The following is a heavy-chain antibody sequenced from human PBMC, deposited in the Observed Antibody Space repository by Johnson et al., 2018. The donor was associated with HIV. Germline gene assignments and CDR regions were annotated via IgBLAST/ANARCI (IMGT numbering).Heavy chain of an antibody. Sequence: VHLLESGGGLVQPGGSLRLSCAASGFTVSNNYMSWVRQAPGKGLEWVSLIYSDGSTYYADSVKGRFTISRDNSRNTLYLQMNSLRAEDTAVYYCAKDRETFLEWLDAFDIWGQVTMVTVSS. V-gene: IGHV3-66*01. CDR1: GFTVSNNY. D-gene: IGHD3-3*02. CDR3: AKDRETFLEWLDAFDI. J-gene: IGHJ3*02. CDR2: IYSDGST.